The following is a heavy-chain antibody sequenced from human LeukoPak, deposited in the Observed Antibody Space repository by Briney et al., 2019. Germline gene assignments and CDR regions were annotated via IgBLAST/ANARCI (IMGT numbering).Heavy chain of an antibody. CDR1: GFTFSTYA. J-gene: IGHJ4*02. V-gene: IGHV3-23*01. Sequence: GSLRLSCAASGFTFSTYAMSWVRQAPGKGLEWVSAISTNSAGTYYADSVKGRFTISRDNSENTLYLQMSSLRGEDTAVYYCAKGSSSSRPYYFDYWGQGTLVTVSS. D-gene: IGHD6-13*01. CDR3: AKGSSSSRPYYFDY. CDR2: ISTNSAGT.